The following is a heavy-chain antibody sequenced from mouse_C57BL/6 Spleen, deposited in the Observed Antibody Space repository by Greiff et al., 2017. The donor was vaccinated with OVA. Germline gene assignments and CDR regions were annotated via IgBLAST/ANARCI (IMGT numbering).Heavy chain of an antibody. CDR3: AREGDGYSAGFAY. Sequence: QVQLQQSGAELAKPGASVKLSCTASGYTFTSYWMHWVKQRPGPGLEWIGYINPSSGYTKYNQTFKDKATLTADKSSSTAYMQLSSLTYEDSAGDYCAREGDGYSAGFAYWGQGTLVTVSA. CDR1: GYTFTSYW. D-gene: IGHD2-3*01. J-gene: IGHJ3*01. V-gene: IGHV1-7*01. CDR2: INPSSGYT.